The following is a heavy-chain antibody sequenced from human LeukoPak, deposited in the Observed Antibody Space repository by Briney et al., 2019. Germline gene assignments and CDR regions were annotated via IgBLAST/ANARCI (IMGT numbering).Heavy chain of an antibody. CDR3: ASPSWDY. J-gene: IGHJ4*02. CDR2: IYYSGST. Sequence: SETLSLTCTVSGGSIRSSSYYWGWIRQPPGKGLEWIGSIYYSGSTYYNPSLKSRVTISVDTSKNQFSLKLSSVTAADTAVYYCASPSWDYWGQGTLVTASS. V-gene: IGHV4-39*01. CDR1: GGSIRSSSYY.